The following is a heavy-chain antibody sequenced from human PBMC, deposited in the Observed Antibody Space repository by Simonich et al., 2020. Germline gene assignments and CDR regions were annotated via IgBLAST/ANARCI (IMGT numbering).Heavy chain of an antibody. CDR3: ARGGLGHWYFDL. J-gene: IGHJ2*01. V-gene: IGHV1-2*02. CDR2: INPNSGGT. CDR1: GYTFTGYS. D-gene: IGHD6-25*01. Sequence: QVQLVQSGAEGKKPGASVKVSCKASGYTFTGYSMHGGRQAPGHGLEWMGWINPNSGGTNYAKKFQGRCTMTRDTSISTAYMELSRLRSDDTAVYYCARGGLGHWYFDLWGRGTLVTVSS.